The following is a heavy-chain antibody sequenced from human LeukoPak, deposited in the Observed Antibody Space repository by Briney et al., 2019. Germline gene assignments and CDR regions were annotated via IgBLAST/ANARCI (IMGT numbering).Heavy chain of an antibody. D-gene: IGHD6-13*01. Sequence: SETLSLTRAVYGGSFSGYYWSWIRQPPGKGLEWIGEINHRGSTNYNPSLKSRVTISVDTSKNQFSLKLSSVTAADTALYYCARAKITAADIDRPFDPWGQGTLVTVSS. CDR2: INHRGST. CDR1: GGSFSGYY. V-gene: IGHV4-34*01. J-gene: IGHJ5*02. CDR3: ARAKITAADIDRPFDP.